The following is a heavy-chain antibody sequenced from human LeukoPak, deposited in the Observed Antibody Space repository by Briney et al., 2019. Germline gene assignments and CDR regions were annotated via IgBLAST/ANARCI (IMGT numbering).Heavy chain of an antibody. J-gene: IGHJ4*02. CDR2: IYTSGST. Sequence: PSQTLSLTCTVSGNSISSGDNYWSWIRQPAGKGLEWIGRIYTSGSTNYNPSLKSRVTISGDTSKNQFSLRLSSVTAADTAVYYCARASYSYDINGWVPFDYWGQGTLVTVSS. CDR1: GNSISSGDNY. D-gene: IGHD3-22*01. CDR3: ARASYSYDINGWVPFDY. V-gene: IGHV4-61*02.